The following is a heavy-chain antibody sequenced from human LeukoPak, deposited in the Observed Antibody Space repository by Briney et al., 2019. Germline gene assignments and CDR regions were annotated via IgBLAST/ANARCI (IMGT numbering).Heavy chain of an antibody. V-gene: IGHV3-66*01. CDR1: GFTVSINY. D-gene: IGHD5-18*01. CDR2: IHSGGTT. J-gene: IGHJ4*02. Sequence: QPGGSLRLSCAASGFTVSINYMTWIRQAPGKGLEWVSIIHSGGTTYHADAVKGRFTISRDDSKNTLYLQMNSLRAEDTAVYYCARDSPDRGYTYALDYWGQGTLVTVSS. CDR3: ARDSPDRGYTYALDY.